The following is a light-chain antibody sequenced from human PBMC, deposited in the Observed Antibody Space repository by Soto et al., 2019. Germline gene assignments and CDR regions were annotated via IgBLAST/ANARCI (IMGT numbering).Light chain of an antibody. Sequence: QSVLTQPPSVSGAPGQRVTISCTGSSSNIGAGYDVHWYQQVPGTATKLLIYGNSNRPSGVPDRVSGSKSVHSAVLAITGFHDKYEPENYCQSYDNSLSGAGVFGTGTKLTVL. CDR3: QSYDNSLSGAGV. V-gene: IGLV1-40*01. CDR1: SSNIGAGYD. CDR2: GNS. J-gene: IGLJ1*01.